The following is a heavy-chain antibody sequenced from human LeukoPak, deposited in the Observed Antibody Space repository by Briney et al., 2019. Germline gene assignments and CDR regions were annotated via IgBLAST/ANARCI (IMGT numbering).Heavy chain of an antibody. CDR1: GFPFTSHW. Sequence: PGGSLRLSCAASGFPFTSHWLSWFRQAPGKGLEWVANVKPDGSDKYYVDSLKGRFTISRDNAKNSLYLQMNSLRAEDTAVYYCAEGNSFDIWGQGTMVTVSS. CDR2: VKPDGSDK. D-gene: IGHD2/OR15-2a*01. J-gene: IGHJ3*02. CDR3: AEGNSFDI. V-gene: IGHV3-7*01.